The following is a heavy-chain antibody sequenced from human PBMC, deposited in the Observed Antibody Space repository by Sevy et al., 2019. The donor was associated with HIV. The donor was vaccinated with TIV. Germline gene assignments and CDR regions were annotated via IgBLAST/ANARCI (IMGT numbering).Heavy chain of an antibody. D-gene: IGHD3-3*01. CDR2: IDTSGGT. CDR3: ARYNFWSGHYDYFDY. V-gene: IGHV4-4*07. Sequence: SETLSLTCSVSGGSISSHYGSWIRQPAGEGLEWIGRIDTSGGTNYNPSLKTRVTMSIDTSKNQFSLRLRSVTAADTAVYYCARYNFWSGHYDYFDYWGPGALVTVSS. J-gene: IGHJ4*02. CDR1: GGSISSHY.